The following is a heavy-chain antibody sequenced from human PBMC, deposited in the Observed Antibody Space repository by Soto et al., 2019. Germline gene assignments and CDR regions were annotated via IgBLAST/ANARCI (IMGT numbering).Heavy chain of an antibody. Sequence: QVQLVESGGGVVQPGRSLRLSCAASGFTFSSYGMHWVRQAPGKGLEWVAVIWYDGSNKYYADSVKGRFTISRDNSKNALYLQMNSVGDEDTAVYCCARKGSGWEIDYWGQGTLVTVSS. D-gene: IGHD3-22*01. CDR3: ARKGSGWEIDY. CDR2: IWYDGSNK. V-gene: IGHV3-33*01. CDR1: GFTFSSYG. J-gene: IGHJ4*02.